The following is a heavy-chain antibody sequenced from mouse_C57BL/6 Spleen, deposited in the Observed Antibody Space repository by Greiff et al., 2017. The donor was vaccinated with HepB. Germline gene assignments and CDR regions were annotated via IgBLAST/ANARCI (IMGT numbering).Heavy chain of an antibody. Sequence: QVQLQQPGAELVMPGASVKLSCKASGYTFTSYWMHWVKQRPGQGLEWIGEIDPSDSYTNYNQKFKGKSTLTVDKSSSTAYMQLSSLTSEDSAVYYCARSLTGRDAMDYWGQGTSVTVSS. D-gene: IGHD4-1*01. CDR3: ARSLTGRDAMDY. CDR2: IDPSDSYT. J-gene: IGHJ4*01. V-gene: IGHV1-69*01. CDR1: GYTFTSYW.